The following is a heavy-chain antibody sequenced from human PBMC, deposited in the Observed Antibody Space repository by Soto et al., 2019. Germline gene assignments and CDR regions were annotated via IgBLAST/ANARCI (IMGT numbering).Heavy chain of an antibody. Sequence: QVQLVQSGAEVKKPGASVKVSCKASGYTFTSYDINWVRQATGQGLEWMGWMNPNSGNTGYAQKFQGGVTMTRNTSISTAHMELSSLTSEDTAVYYCARVWRICNAAGKNYYYYMDVWGKGTTVTVSS. J-gene: IGHJ6*03. CDR2: MNPNSGNT. CDR1: GYTFTSYD. D-gene: IGHD6-13*01. CDR3: ARVWRICNAAGKNYYYYMDV. V-gene: IGHV1-8*01.